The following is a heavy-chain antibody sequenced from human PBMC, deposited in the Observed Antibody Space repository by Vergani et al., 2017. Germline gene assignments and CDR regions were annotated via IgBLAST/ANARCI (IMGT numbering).Heavy chain of an antibody. CDR1: GYTFSNYY. V-gene: IGHV1-46*03. Sequence: QVQLVQSGAEVKKPGASVKVSCKASGYTFSNYYMHWVRQAPGQGLEWMGIINPSGGHTNYAQKFQGRVTMNRDTSTSTVYMGLSSLRSEDTAIYYCARGDYGILTGYRYWGQGALVTVSA. CDR2: INPSGGHT. CDR3: ARGDYGILTGYRY. J-gene: IGHJ4*02. D-gene: IGHD3-9*01.